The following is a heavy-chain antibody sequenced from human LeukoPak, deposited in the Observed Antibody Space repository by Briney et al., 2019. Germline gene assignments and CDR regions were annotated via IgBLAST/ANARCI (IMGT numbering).Heavy chain of an antibody. V-gene: IGHV4-39*01. CDR1: GGSISSSSYY. CDR2: IYYSAST. J-gene: IGHJ6*02. Sequence: SETLSLTCTVSGGSISSSSYYWGWIRQPPGKGLEWIGRIYYSASTYYNPSLKSRVTISVDTSKNQFSLKLSSVTAADTAVYYCARPGLAARPYYYYGMDVWGQGTTITVSS. CDR3: ARPGLAARPYYYYGMDV. D-gene: IGHD6-6*01.